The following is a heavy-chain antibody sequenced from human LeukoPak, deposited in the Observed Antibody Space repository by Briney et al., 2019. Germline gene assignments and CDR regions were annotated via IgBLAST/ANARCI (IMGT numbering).Heavy chain of an antibody. Sequence: SETLSLTCTVSGGSISSYYWSWIRQPPGKGLEWIGYIYYSGSTNYNPSLKSRVTISVDTSKNQFSLKLSSVTAADTAVYYCARDLQGIAVAGPGAFDIWGQGTMVTVSS. J-gene: IGHJ3*02. V-gene: IGHV4-59*01. CDR1: GGSISSYY. D-gene: IGHD6-19*01. CDR2: IYYSGST. CDR3: ARDLQGIAVAGPGAFDI.